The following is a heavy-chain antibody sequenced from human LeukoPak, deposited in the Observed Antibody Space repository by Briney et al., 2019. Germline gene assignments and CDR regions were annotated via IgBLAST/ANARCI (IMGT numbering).Heavy chain of an antibody. Sequence: GGSLRLSCAASGFTFSSYEMNWVRQAPGKGLEWVSYISSSGSTIYYADSVKGRFTISRDNAKNSLYLQMNSLRAEDTAVYYCVRVDYYDSSGYDYWGQGTLVTVSS. J-gene: IGHJ4*02. V-gene: IGHV3-48*03. CDR3: VRVDYYDSSGYDY. CDR1: GFTFSSYE. D-gene: IGHD3-22*01. CDR2: ISSSGSTI.